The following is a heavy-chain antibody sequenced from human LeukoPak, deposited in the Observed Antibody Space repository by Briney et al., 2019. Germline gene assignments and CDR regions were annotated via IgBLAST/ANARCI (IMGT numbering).Heavy chain of an antibody. V-gene: IGHV4-31*03. CDR2: IYYGGKT. D-gene: IGHD3-3*01. J-gene: IGHJ4*02. CDR1: GVSISSGSYY. Sequence: SQTLSLTCTVSGVSISSGSYYWTWIRQHPGKGLEWIGYIYYGGKTHYNPSLRSRVAISADTSKNHFSVNLTSVTGADTALYYCASLPRITISGLVDYWGQGTLVTVSS. CDR3: ASLPRITISGLVDY.